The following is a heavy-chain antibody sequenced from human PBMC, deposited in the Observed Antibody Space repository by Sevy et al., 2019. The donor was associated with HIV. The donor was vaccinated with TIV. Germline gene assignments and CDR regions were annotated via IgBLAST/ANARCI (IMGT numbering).Heavy chain of an antibody. J-gene: IGHJ3*02. CDR3: ATDNAREGSRNDAFDI. D-gene: IGHD1-26*01. Sequence: ASVKVSCKVSGYTLTELSMHWVRQAPGKGLEWMGGFDPEDGETIYAQKFQGRVTMTEDTSTDTAYMELSSLRSEDTAVYYCATDNAREGSRNDAFDIWGQGTMVTVSS. CDR1: GYTLTELS. CDR2: FDPEDGET. V-gene: IGHV1-24*01.